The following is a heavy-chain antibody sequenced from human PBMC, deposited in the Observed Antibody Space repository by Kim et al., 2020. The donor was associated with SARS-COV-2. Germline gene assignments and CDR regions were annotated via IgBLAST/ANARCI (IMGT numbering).Heavy chain of an antibody. CDR2: SSGSTI. Sequence: SSGSTIYYADSVKGRYTISRDNAKNSLYLQMNSLRAEDTAVYYCARDVGYWGQGTLVTVSS. V-gene: IGHV3-11*04. J-gene: IGHJ4*02. CDR3: ARDVGY.